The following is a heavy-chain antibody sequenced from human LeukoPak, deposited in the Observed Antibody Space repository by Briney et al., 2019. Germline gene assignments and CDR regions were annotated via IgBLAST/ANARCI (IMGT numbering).Heavy chain of an antibody. CDR2: IYYSGST. D-gene: IGHD2-2*02. CDR1: GGSISSYY. CDR3: ARGPPIVVVPAAIYWYFDL. V-gene: IGHV4-59*01. Sequence: SETLSLTCTVSGGSISSYYWSWIRQPPGKGLEGIGYIYYSGSTNYNPSLKSRVTISVDTSKNQFSLKLSSVTAADTAVYYCARGPPIVVVPAAIYWYFDLWGRGTLVTVSS. J-gene: IGHJ2*01.